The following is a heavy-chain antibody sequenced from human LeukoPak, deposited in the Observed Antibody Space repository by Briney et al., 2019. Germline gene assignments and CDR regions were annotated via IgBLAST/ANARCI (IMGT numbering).Heavy chain of an antibody. V-gene: IGHV3-30*02. CDR2: IRHDESKK. D-gene: IGHD3-3*01. CDR1: GFVFSKNG. J-gene: IGHJ3*02. Sequence: PGGSLRLSCAASGFVFSKNGMHWVRQAPGRGLEWVAFIRHDESKKNYADSVKGRFTISRDNSKNTWYLQMNSLRAEDTAVYHCAKDLFGVRVNAFDIWGQGTMVTVSS. CDR3: AKDLFGVRVNAFDI.